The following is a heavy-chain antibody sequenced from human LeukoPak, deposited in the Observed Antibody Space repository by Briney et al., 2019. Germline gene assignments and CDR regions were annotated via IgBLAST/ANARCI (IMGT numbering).Heavy chain of an antibody. CDR3: ASGEIAAAAPTPIDY. CDR1: GFTFTSSA. J-gene: IGHJ4*02. CDR2: IVVGSGNT. V-gene: IGHV1-58*02. D-gene: IGHD6-13*01. Sequence: TSVKVSCKASGFTFTSSAMQWVRQARGQRLEWIGWIVVGSGNTNYAQKFQERVTITRDMSTSTAYMELSSLRSEDTAVYYCASGEIAAAAPTPIDYWGQGTLVTVSS.